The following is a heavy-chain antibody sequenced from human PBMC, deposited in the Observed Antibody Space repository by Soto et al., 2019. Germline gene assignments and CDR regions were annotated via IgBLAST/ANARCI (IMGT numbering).Heavy chain of an antibody. V-gene: IGHV3-30*18. CDR2: ISYDETNE. CDR3: AKDLRTTISDYGMDV. J-gene: IGHJ6*02. Sequence: PGGSLILSCEASGFTFSDYYLSWVRQAPGKGLEWVAVISYDETNEHYVDSVKGRFTISRDNSKSILYLQMNRLRPEDTAVYKCAKDLRTTISDYGMDVWGQGATVTVSS. CDR1: GFTFSDYY.